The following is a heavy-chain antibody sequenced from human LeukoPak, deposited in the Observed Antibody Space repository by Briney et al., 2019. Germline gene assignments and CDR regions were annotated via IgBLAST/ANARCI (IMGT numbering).Heavy chain of an antibody. J-gene: IGHJ4*02. D-gene: IGHD1-14*01. CDR3: VRVPPGTTIYAY. V-gene: IGHV1-8*01. Sequence: ASVKVSCKASGYTFTSYHINWVRQATGQGLEWVGWMNPNNSDIGYAQKFQGRITMTRNTSIGTAYMELSSLRSEDTAIYYCVRVPPGTTIYAYWGQGTLVTVSS. CDR2: MNPNNSDI. CDR1: GYTFTSYH.